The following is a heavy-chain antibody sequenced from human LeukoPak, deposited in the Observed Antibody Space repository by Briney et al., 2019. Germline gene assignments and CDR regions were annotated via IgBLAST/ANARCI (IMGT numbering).Heavy chain of an antibody. J-gene: IGHJ4*02. V-gene: IGHV4-38-2*02. D-gene: IGHD2-8*01. CDR3: ARDRDLLGYCTNGVCYKGYDY. Sequence: SETLSLTCTVSGYSISSGYYWGWIRQPPGKGLEWIGSIYHSGSTYYNPSLKSRVTISVDTSKNQFSLKLSSVTAADTAVYYCARDRDLLGYCTNGVCYKGYDYRGQGTLVTVSS. CDR2: IYHSGST. CDR1: GYSISSGYY.